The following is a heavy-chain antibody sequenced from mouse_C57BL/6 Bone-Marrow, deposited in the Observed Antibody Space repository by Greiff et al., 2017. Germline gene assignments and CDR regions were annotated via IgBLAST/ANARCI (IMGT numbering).Heavy chain of an antibody. CDR3: ARDPITTVVGY. J-gene: IGHJ2*01. D-gene: IGHD1-1*01. CDR1: GYTFTSYW. V-gene: IGHV1-50*01. CDR2: IYPSDSYT. Sequence: VQLQQPGAELVKPGASVKLSCKASGYTFTSYWMQWVKQRPGQGLEWIGEIYPSDSYTNYNQKFKGKATLTVDTSSSTAYMQLSSLTSEDSAVYYCARDPITTVVGYWGQGTTLTVSS.